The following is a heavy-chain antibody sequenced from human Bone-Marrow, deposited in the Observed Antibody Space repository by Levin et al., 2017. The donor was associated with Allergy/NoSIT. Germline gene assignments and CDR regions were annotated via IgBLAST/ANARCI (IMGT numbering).Heavy chain of an antibody. CDR1: GFTFSGYW. CDR3: ARNGAWSFEF. J-gene: IGHJ4*02. CDR2: INRDGGDG. Sequence: GGSLRLSCASSGFTFSGYWMAWVRQAPGKGLEWVANINRDGGDGYYVDSVKGRFTISRDNARNSVDLQMNSLRVEDTAVYYCARNGAWSFEFWGQGTLVTVSS. D-gene: IGHD2-8*01. V-gene: IGHV3-7*02.